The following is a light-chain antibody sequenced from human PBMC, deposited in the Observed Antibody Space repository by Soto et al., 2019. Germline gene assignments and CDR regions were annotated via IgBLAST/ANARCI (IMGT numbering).Light chain of an antibody. Sequence: EIVMTQSPATLSVSPGDRATLSCRASQSVRSYLAWYQQKPGQSPRLLISGASTRATGFPARFSGSGSGTEFTLTISHLQPEHFAVYYCQQYNNSPYTFGQGTKVNI. J-gene: IGKJ2*01. CDR1: QSVRSY. V-gene: IGKV3-15*01. CDR3: QQYNNSPYT. CDR2: GAS.